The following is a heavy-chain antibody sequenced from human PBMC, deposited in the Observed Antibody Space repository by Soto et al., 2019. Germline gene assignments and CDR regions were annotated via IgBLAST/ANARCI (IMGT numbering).Heavy chain of an antibody. V-gene: IGHV4-39*01. CDR1: GGSISSSSYY. CDR2: IYYSGST. CDR3: ARHGFWGPIVVPAAKFWFDP. J-gene: IGHJ5*02. Sequence: SETLSLTCTVSGGSISSSSYYWGWIRQPPGKGLEWIGSIYYSGSTYYNPSLKSRVTISVDTSKNQFSLKLSSVTAADTAVYYCARHGFWGPIVVPAAKFWFDPWGQGTLVTVSS. D-gene: IGHD2-2*01.